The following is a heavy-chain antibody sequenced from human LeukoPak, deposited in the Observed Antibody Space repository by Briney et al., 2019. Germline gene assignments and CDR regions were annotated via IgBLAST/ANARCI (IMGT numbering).Heavy chain of an antibody. V-gene: IGHV3-7*01. Sequence: GGSLRLSCAASGFTFSSYWMSWVRQAPGKGLEGVANIKQDGSEKYYVDSVKGRFTISRDNAKNSLYLQMNSLRAEDTAVYYCARDMITFGGVIVPFDYWGQGTLVTVSS. D-gene: IGHD3-16*02. CDR2: IKQDGSEK. CDR3: ARDMITFGGVIVPFDY. J-gene: IGHJ4*02. CDR1: GFTFSSYW.